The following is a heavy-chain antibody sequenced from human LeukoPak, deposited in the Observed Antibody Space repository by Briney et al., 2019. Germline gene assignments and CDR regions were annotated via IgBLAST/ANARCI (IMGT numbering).Heavy chain of an antibody. D-gene: IGHD3-10*01. Sequence: SETLSLTCAVYGGSFSGYYWSWIRQPPGKGLEWIGEINHSGSTNYNPSLKSRVTISVDTSKNQFPLKLSSVTAADTAVYYCARAHSTRGAFDIWGQGTMVTVSS. V-gene: IGHV4-34*01. J-gene: IGHJ3*02. CDR3: ARAHSTRGAFDI. CDR1: GGSFSGYY. CDR2: INHSGST.